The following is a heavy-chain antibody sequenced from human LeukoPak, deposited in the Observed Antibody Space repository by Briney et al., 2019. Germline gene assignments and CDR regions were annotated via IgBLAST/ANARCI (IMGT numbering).Heavy chain of an antibody. Sequence: PGGSLRLSCAVSGFTFDIAWMNWVRQAPGEGLEWLGRIKSKNDGAATDYAAPVRGRFTISTDDSKNTLYLQMNSLKTEDTALYYCVSRDAYKPRYFMDVWGKGTTVTVPS. CDR2: IKSKNDGAAT. CDR3: VSRDAYKPRYFMDV. CDR1: GFTFDIAW. V-gene: IGHV3-15*01. D-gene: IGHD5-24*01. J-gene: IGHJ6*03.